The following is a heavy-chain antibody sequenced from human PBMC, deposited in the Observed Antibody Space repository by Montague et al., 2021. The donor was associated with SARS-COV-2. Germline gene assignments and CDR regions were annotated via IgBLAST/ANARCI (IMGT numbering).Heavy chain of an antibody. Sequence: SETLSLTCPVPSPVAVSCNSCSDRKRPRLNSGHGYISYAVFCLNNDYNPSLKIRVPISLDTSKNQFSLRLSSVTAAGPAVSYCAREATDYGSGGYYFPFAYWGQGIIVTVS. CDR3: AREATDYGSGGYYFPFAY. D-gene: IGHD3-10*01. CDR2: AVFCLNN. CDR1: SPVAVSCN. V-gene: IGHV4-61*08. J-gene: IGHJ4*02.